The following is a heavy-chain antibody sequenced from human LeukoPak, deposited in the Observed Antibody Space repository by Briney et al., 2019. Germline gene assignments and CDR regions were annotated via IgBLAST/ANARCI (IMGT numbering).Heavy chain of an antibody. Sequence: PGGSLRLSCAASGFSFSSYSMNWVRQAPGKGLEWVSSISTSSSYIYYADSVKGRFTISRDNSKNTLYPQMNSLRAEDTAVYYCAKDRGAGRYDILTGLYDYWGQGTLVTVSS. CDR1: GFSFSSYS. V-gene: IGHV3-21*04. J-gene: IGHJ4*02. D-gene: IGHD3-9*01. CDR3: AKDRGAGRYDILTGLYDY. CDR2: ISTSSSYI.